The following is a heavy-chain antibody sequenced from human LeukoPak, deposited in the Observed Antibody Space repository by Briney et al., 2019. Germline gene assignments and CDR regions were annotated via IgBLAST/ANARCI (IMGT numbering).Heavy chain of an antibody. CDR3: ARGYSSCWYGLRVFDY. V-gene: IGHV4-34*01. Sequence: PSETLSLTCAVYGGSFSGYYWSWIRQPPGKGLEWIGEINHSGSTNYNPSLKSRVTISVERYKNQFSLKLSSVTAADTAVYYCARGYSSCWYGLRVFDYWGQGTLVTVSS. D-gene: IGHD6-19*01. J-gene: IGHJ4*02. CDR1: GGSFSGYY. CDR2: INHSGST.